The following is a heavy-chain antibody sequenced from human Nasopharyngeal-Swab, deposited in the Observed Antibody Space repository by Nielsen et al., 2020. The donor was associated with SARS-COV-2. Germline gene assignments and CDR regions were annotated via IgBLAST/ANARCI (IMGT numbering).Heavy chain of an antibody. V-gene: IGHV3-74*01. CDR3: ARDLPPLYYYYYGMDV. Sequence: GESLKISCAASGFTFSSYWMHWVHQAPGKGLVWVSRINSDGSSTSYADSVKGRFTISRDNAKNTLYLQMNSLRAEDTAVYYCARDLPPLYYYYYGMDVWGQGTTVTVSS. J-gene: IGHJ6*02. CDR1: GFTFSSYW. CDR2: INSDGSST.